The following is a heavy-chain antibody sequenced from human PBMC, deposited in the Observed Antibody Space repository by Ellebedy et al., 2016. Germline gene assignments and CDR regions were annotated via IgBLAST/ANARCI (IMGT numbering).Heavy chain of an antibody. CDR3: AKDPLIRGISAPLDS. V-gene: IGHV3-23*01. J-gene: IGHJ4*02. Sequence: GESLKISXGTSGFTFSTYWMTWVRQAPGKGLEWVSTVSHDGGTKYFADSVKGRFAISRDNSKNTLYLQLNSLRAEDTALYYCAKDPLIRGISAPLDSWGQGALVTVSS. D-gene: IGHD6-6*01. CDR2: VSHDGGTK. CDR1: GFTFSTYW.